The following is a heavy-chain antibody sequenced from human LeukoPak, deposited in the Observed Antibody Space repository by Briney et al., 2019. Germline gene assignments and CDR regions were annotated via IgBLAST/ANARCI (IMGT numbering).Heavy chain of an antibody. CDR1: GFAFSSYA. Sequence: GGSLRLSCAASGFAFSSYAINWVRQAPGKGLEWVSALSASGGYTYYADSVKGRFTISRDNSKNTLYLQMNSLGAEDTAIYYCAKGDYGGNSGSFFDYWGQGTLVTVSS. CDR3: AKGDYGGNSGSFFDY. D-gene: IGHD4-23*01. CDR2: LSASGGYT. J-gene: IGHJ4*02. V-gene: IGHV3-23*01.